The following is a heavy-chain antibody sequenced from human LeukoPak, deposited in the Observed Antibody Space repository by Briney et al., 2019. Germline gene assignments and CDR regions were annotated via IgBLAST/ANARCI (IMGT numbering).Heavy chain of an antibody. V-gene: IGHV4-30-4*01. D-gene: IGHD3-10*01. CDR1: GGSISSGDYY. CDR2: IYYSGST. CDR3: ARGGYYYGSGSDGENAFDI. J-gene: IGHJ3*02. Sequence: PSETRSLTCTVSGGSISSGDYYWSWIRQPPGKGLEWIGYIYYSGSTYYNPSLKSRVTISVDTSKNQFSLKLSSVTAADTAVYYCARGGYYYGSGSDGENAFDIWGQGTMVTVSS.